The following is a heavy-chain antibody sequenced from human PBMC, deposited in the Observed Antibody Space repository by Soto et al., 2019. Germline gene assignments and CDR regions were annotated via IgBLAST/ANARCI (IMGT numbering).Heavy chain of an antibody. CDR3: ARGIGDVPIYGMDV. D-gene: IGHD4-17*01. Sequence: QVQLVESGGGVVQPGRSLRLSCAASGFTFSSYGMHWVRQAPGKGLEWVAVIWYDGSNKYYADSVKGRFTISRDNSKNTLYLQMNSLRAEDTAVYYCARGIGDVPIYGMDVWGQGTTVTVSS. CDR1: GFTFSSYG. J-gene: IGHJ6*02. V-gene: IGHV3-33*01. CDR2: IWYDGSNK.